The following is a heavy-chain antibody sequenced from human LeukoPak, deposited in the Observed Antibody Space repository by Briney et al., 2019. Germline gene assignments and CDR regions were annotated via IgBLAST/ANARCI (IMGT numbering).Heavy chain of an antibody. D-gene: IGHD6-13*01. J-gene: IGHJ4*02. CDR2: IYSSGST. V-gene: IGHV4-59*01. CDR1: DGSISTYY. CDR3: ARSMYSSSWFDY. Sequence: SETLSLTCTLSDGSISTYYWSWLRQPPGKGLEWIGYIYSSGSTNYNPSLKSRVLISVDTSKNQFSLTLNSVTAADTAVYYCARSMYSSSWFDYWGQGSLVTVSS.